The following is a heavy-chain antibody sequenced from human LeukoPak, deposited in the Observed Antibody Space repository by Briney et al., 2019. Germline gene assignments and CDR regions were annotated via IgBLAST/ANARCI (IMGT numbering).Heavy chain of an antibody. CDR2: IGGDSAT. Sequence: GGSLRLSCVASGFIFSRNYMNWVRQAPGKGLEWVSTIGGDSATYYADSVKGRFTISRDNSKNTLYLQMNTLRVEDTALYYCAKDLLGIPQSDYWGQGTLVTVSS. CDR3: AKDLLGIPQSDY. D-gene: IGHD1-14*01. J-gene: IGHJ4*02. V-gene: IGHV3-53*01. CDR1: GFIFSRNY.